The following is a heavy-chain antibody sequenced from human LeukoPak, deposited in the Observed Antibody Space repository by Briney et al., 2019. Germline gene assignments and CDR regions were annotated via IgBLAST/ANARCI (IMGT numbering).Heavy chain of an antibody. Sequence: GGSLRLSCAASGFTLSSYEMNWVRQAPGKGLEWVSSISSSSIYIYYADSVKGRFTVSRDNAKNSLYLQMNSLRAEDTAVYYCATDRRTSRGYYYYMDVWGKGTTVTVSS. D-gene: IGHD3-10*01. V-gene: IGHV3-21*01. J-gene: IGHJ6*03. CDR2: ISSSSIYI. CDR1: GFTLSSYE. CDR3: ATDRRTSRGYYYYMDV.